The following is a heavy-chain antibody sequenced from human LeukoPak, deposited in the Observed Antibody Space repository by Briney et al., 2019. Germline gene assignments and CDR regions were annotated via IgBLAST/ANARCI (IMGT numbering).Heavy chain of an antibody. CDR1: GFTFSSYR. Sequence: GGSLRLSCAASGFTFSSYRMNWVRQAPGKGLEWVSSISSSSSYIYYADSLKGRFTISRDNAKNSLYLQMNSLRAEDTAVYYCARDRDIAAASFDYWGPGTLVTVSS. CDR3: ARDRDIAAASFDY. V-gene: IGHV3-21*01. CDR2: ISSSSSYI. J-gene: IGHJ4*02. D-gene: IGHD6-13*01.